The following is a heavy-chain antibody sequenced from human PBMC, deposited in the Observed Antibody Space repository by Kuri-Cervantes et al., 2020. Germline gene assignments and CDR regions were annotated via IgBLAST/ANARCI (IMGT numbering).Heavy chain of an antibody. V-gene: IGHV4-30-4*08. CDR1: DGSISNDDFF. CDR3: ARVGGATEPDP. J-gene: IGHJ5*02. CDR2: IYYSGTT. Sequence: SETLSLTCTVSDGSISNDDFFWHWIRQSPGKGLEWIGYIYYSGTTWYNPSLKSRLTMSVDTPKNQFSLKVSSVTAADTAVYYCARVGGATEPDPWGQGTLVTVSS. D-gene: IGHD1-26*01.